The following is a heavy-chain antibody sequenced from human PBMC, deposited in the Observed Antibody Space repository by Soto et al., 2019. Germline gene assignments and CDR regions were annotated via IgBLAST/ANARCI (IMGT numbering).Heavy chain of an antibody. D-gene: IGHD1-26*01. J-gene: IGHJ3*02. Sequence: SEDPFPIRTGSGGPPRRNRSHLGRLLPSPGKGLEWIASIKYSGTTFYNPSLKSRVTLSVDTSKNQFALKLSSVTAAETAVYYCARHGITGSYYDAFDIWGQGAMVTVSS. V-gene: IGHV4-39*01. CDR1: GGPPRRNRSH. CDR2: IKYSGTT. CDR3: ARHGITGSYYDAFDI.